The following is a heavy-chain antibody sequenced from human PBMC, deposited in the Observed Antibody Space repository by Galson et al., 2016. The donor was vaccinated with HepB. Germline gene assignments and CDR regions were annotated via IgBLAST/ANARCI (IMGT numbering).Heavy chain of an antibody. J-gene: IGHJ4*02. CDR2: TSHDGSET. CDR3: AKAAYFDSRGFPDN. CDR1: GFIFSNYG. V-gene: IGHV3-30*18. D-gene: IGHD3-22*01. Sequence: SLRLSCAASGFIFSNYGIHWVRQAPGKGLEWVAVTSHDGSETNYGDSVKGRFTVSRDNSENTLFLQVDSVRPEDTAVYYCAKAAYFDSRGFPDNWGQGTLVTFSS.